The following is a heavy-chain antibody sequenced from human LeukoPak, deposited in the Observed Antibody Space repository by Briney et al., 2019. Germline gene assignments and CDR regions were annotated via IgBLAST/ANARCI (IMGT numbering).Heavy chain of an antibody. D-gene: IGHD5-12*01. Sequence: SETLSLTCTVSGVSITSYYWTWIRQPPGKGLERIGHIYSSGSTNYNPSLESRLTMSVDMSTNQFSLKLSSVTAADTAVYYCARGGAHSGYEFDCWGQGTLVTVSS. CDR1: GVSITSYY. CDR3: ARGGAHSGYEFDC. CDR2: IYSSGST. V-gene: IGHV4-59*12. J-gene: IGHJ4*02.